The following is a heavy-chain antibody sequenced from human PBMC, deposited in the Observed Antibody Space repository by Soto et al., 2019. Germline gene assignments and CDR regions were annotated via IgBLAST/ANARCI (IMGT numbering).Heavy chain of an antibody. J-gene: IGHJ4*02. CDR1: GGSFSGYY. CDR2: INHSGST. CDR3: ARGGNMRQCLMKKDFDY. D-gene: IGHD6-19*01. Sequence: PSETLSLSCAVYGGSFSGYYWSWIRQPPGKGLEWIGEINHSGSTNYNPSLKSRVTISVDTSKNQFSLKLSSVTAADTAVYYCARGGNMRQCLMKKDFDYGGQGTLVTVSS. V-gene: IGHV4-34*01.